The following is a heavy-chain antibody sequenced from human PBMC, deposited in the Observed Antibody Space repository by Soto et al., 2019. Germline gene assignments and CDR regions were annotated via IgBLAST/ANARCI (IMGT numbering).Heavy chain of an antibody. J-gene: IGHJ5*02. D-gene: IGHD3-16*02. V-gene: IGHV1-46*02. CDR1: GYNINNYG. CDR2: NKTKGGST. CDR3: ARSSGGVFGIIIEGSNWLAP. Sequence: GAPVKSSRKASGYNINNYGINWGRQAPGQGLEWVGINKTKGGSTRVAQTFQGRIIMTRDTSTSTVYMELRSLTSEDTAAYFCARSSGGVFGIIIEGSNWLAPWGQGSLVTVSS.